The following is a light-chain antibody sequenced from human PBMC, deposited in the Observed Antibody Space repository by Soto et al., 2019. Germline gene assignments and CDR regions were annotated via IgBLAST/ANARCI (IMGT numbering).Light chain of an antibody. Sequence: QSVLTQPPSVSGAPGQRVTISCTGSNSNIGAGYDVHWYLQLPGTAPKLLVYTNNNRPSGVPDRFSGSKSGTSASLAITGLQAEDEADYYCSSYTTSSTRVFGPGTKVTVL. CDR1: NSNIGAGYD. CDR2: TNN. V-gene: IGLV1-40*01. J-gene: IGLJ1*01. CDR3: SSYTTSSTRV.